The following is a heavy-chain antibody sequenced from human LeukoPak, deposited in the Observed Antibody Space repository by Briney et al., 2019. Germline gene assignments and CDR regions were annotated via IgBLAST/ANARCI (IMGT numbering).Heavy chain of an antibody. D-gene: IGHD2-2*01. V-gene: IGHV3-48*04. CDR1: GFNFSSYN. CDR2: ISSTSTI. CDR3: ARLPAGDGFDI. J-gene: IGHJ3*02. Sequence: GGSLRLSCAASGFNFSSYNMNWVRQAPGKGLEWISYISSTSTIYYADSVKGRFTISRDDAKNSLYLQVNSLRAEDTAVYYCARLPAGDGFDIWGQGTMVTVSS.